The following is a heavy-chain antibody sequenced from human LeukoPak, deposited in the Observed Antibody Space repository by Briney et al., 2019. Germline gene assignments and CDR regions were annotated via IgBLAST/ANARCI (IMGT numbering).Heavy chain of an antibody. CDR1: GGSITNYY. CDR2: IYYRGNT. V-gene: IGHV4-59*01. Sequence: SETLSLTCTVSGGSITNYYWSWIRQTPGKGLEWIGNIYYRGNTNCNPSLESRVTMSVDTSKNQFSLKLDSVTAADTAVYNCARDAGSDVGDGWFDPWGQGTLVTVSS. J-gene: IGHJ5*02. CDR3: ARDAGSDVGDGWFDP. D-gene: IGHD3-10*02.